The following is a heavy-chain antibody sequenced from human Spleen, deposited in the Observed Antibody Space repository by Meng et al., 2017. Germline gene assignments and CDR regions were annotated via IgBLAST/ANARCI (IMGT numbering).Heavy chain of an antibody. V-gene: IGHV2-5*02. Sequence: QSPLKESGPTLVKPTHTLTLSSTFSWFSLSTSGVGVGWIRQPPGKALQWLALIYWDDDKRYSPSLKSRLTITKDTSKNQVVLSMTNMDPVDTASYYCAHRGIAVAAYDYWGQGTLVTVSS. CDR2: IYWDDDK. D-gene: IGHD6-19*01. CDR1: WFSLSTSGVG. J-gene: IGHJ4*02. CDR3: AHRGIAVAAYDY.